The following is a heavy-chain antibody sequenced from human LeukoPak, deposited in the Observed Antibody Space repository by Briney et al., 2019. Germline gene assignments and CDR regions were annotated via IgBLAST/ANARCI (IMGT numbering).Heavy chain of an antibody. D-gene: IGHD5-24*01. CDR1: GGSISSSSYY. CDR2: IYYSGST. V-gene: IGHV4-39*07. CDR3: ASADRDGYNRAFDI. J-gene: IGHJ3*02. Sequence: SETLSLTCTVSGGSISSSSYYWGWIRQPPGKGLEWIGGIYYSGSTYYNPSLKSRVTISVDTSKNQFSLKLSSVTAADTAVYYCASADRDGYNRAFDIWGQGTMVTVSS.